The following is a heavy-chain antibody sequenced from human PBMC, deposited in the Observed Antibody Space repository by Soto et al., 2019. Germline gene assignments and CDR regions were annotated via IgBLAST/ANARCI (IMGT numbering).Heavy chain of an antibody. D-gene: IGHD5-12*01. Sequence: SETLSLTCTVSGASISSGDYFWSWIRQSPGKGLERIGYIYDSGSSYYNPSLKSRVTMSVDTSKNQFSLKLRSVTAADTAVYYCAREKGYISGPKNFDYWGQGTLVTVPQ. CDR3: AREKGYISGPKNFDY. V-gene: IGHV4-30-4*01. CDR2: IYDSGSS. CDR1: GASISSGDYF. J-gene: IGHJ4*02.